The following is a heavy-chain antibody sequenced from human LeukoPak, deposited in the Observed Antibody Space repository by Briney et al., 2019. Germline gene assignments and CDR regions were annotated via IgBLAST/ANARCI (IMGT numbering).Heavy chain of an antibody. D-gene: IGHD2-2*01. J-gene: IGHJ6*02. CDR1: GYTFTGYY. Sequence: GASVKVSCKASGYTFTGYYMHWVRQAPGQGLEWMGWINPNSGGTNYAQKFQGRVTMTRDTSISTAYMELSRLRSDDTAVYYCARAGTIVVVPAAIQGYYYYGMDVWGQGTTVTVSS. CDR2: INPNSGGT. V-gene: IGHV1-2*02. CDR3: ARAGTIVVVPAAIQGYYYYGMDV.